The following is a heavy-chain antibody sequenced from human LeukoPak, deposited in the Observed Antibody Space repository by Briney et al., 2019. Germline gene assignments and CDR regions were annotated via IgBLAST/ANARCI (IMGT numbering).Heavy chain of an antibody. CDR1: GGSISSYY. V-gene: IGHV4-4*07. CDR2: IYTSRST. Sequence: NPSETLSLTCTVSGGSISSYYWSWIRQPAGKGLEWIGRIYTSRSTNYNPSLKSRVTMSVDTSKNQFSLKLSSVTAADTAVYYCARDSLLRTHSSSWGGVFDPWGQGTLVTVSS. J-gene: IGHJ5*02. D-gene: IGHD6-13*01. CDR3: ARDSLLRTHSSSWGGVFDP.